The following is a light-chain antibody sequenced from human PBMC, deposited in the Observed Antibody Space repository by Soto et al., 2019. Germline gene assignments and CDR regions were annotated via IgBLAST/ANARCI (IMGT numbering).Light chain of an antibody. CDR2: GNN. V-gene: IGLV1-40*01. CDR3: QSYDSSLRGV. CDR1: SSNIGAGYD. Sequence: QSVLTQPPSVSGAPGQRVTISCTGSSSNIGAGYDVHWYQQLPGTAPKLLIFGNNNRPSGVPDRFSGSKSGTSASLAITGLQAEDGADYYCQSYDSSLRGVFGGGTKVTVL. J-gene: IGLJ2*01.